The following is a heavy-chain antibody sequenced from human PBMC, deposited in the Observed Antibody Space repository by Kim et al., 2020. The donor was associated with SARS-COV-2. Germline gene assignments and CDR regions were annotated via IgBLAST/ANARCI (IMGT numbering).Heavy chain of an antibody. D-gene: IGHD3-10*01. CDR1: GFTFSNAH. CDR3: TGYGLGSYF. J-gene: IGHJ4*02. Sequence: GGSLRLSCAVSGFTFSNAHMSWVRQAPGKGLEWVGRIKSKTNGRTTDYAAPVKGRFTISRDDSKNALYLEMNSLKTEDTAVYYCTGYGLGSYFWGQGTLVTVSS. CDR2: IKSKTNGRTT. V-gene: IGHV3-15*01.